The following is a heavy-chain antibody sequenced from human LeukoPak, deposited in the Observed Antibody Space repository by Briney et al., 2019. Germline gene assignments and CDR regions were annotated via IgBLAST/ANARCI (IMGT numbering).Heavy chain of an antibody. J-gene: IGHJ4*02. CDR2: ISPGGDTI. V-gene: IGHV3-23*01. Sequence: PGGSLRLSCAASEFSFSIYAMSWVRQAPGKGLEWVSAISPGGDTIYYLDSVKGRFTISRDNSKNTLYLQMNSLRAEDTAVYYCARRTTVVGPAPFDHWGQGTLVTVSS. CDR1: EFSFSIYA. D-gene: IGHD4-23*01. CDR3: ARRTTVVGPAPFDH.